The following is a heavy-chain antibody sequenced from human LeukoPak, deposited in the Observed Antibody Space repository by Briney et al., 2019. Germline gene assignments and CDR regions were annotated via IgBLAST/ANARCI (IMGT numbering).Heavy chain of an antibody. D-gene: IGHD4-23*01. Sequence: GGSLKISCKASGYSFTSYWIGWVRQMPGKGLEWMGIIYPGDSDTRYSPSFQGQVTISADKSISTAYLQWSSLKASDTAIYYCARLMTTVVTGFDYWGQGTLVTVSS. CDR2: IYPGDSDT. V-gene: IGHV5-51*01. CDR3: ARLMTTVVTGFDY. J-gene: IGHJ4*02. CDR1: GYSFTSYW.